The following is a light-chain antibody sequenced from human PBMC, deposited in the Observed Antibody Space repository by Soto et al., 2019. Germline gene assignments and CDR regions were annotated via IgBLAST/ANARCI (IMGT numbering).Light chain of an antibody. CDR3: SSYTYSAPYV. CDR1: SSDVGAYNF. Sequence: HSALPQVASVSGSPGQSITISCTGTSSDVGAYNFVYWSQHHPGRAPKLLIYEVTIRPSGVSNRFSGSKSGNTASLTISGLQAEHEADYYCSSYTYSAPYVFGSGTKVPV. V-gene: IGLV2-14*01. CDR2: EVT. J-gene: IGLJ1*01.